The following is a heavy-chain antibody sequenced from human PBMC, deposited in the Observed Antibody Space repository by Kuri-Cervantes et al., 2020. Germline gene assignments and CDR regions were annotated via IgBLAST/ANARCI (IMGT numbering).Heavy chain of an antibody. D-gene: IGHD6-19*01. CDR3: ARDVAVAGSNWFDP. Sequence: ASVKVSCKASGGTFSSYAISWVRQAPGQGLEWMGIINPSGGSTSYAQKFQGRVTMTRDTSTSTVYMELSSLRSEDTAVYYCARDVAVAGSNWFDPWGQGTLVTVSS. CDR2: INPSGGST. J-gene: IGHJ5*02. V-gene: IGHV1-46*01. CDR1: GGTFSSYA.